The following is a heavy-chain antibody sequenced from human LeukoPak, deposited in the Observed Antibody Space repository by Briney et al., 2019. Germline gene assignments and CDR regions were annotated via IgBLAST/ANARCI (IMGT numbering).Heavy chain of an antibody. Sequence: ASVKVSCKASGYTFTEYDINWVRQATGQGLEWMGWMNPNRGNTGYAQKFQGRVTITRDTSISTAYMELTSLRSEDTAIYYCARYVAGLDSWGQGTLVTVSS. D-gene: IGHD6-19*01. V-gene: IGHV1-8*03. J-gene: IGHJ4*02. CDR2: MNPNRGNT. CDR3: ARYVAGLDS. CDR1: GYTFTEYD.